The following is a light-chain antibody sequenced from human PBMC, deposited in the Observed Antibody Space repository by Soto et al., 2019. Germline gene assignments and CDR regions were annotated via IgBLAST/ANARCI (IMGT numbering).Light chain of an antibody. CDR3: CSYAGSYTLI. CDR2: DVT. Sequence: QSALTQPRSVSGSPGQSVTISCTGTSSDFGGYNSVSWYQQHPGKAPKLMIYDVTKRPSGVPDRFSGSKSGNTASLTISGLQAEDEADYHCCSYAGSYTLIFGGGTKVTVL. CDR1: SSDFGGYNS. J-gene: IGLJ2*01. V-gene: IGLV2-11*01.